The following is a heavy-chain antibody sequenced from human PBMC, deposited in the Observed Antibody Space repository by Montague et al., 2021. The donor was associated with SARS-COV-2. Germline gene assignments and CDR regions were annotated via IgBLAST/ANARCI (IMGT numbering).Heavy chain of an antibody. Sequence: SETLSLTCTVSGASMSGSNWGWVRQPPGKGPEWIGNICSSGSANYNPSLKSRVTISVDTAKSQFSLRLTSVTAADTAVYYCVREGRSSSYALDYWGQGTLVTVSS. D-gene: IGHD2-2*01. CDR3: VREGRSSSYALDY. CDR1: GASMSGSN. CDR2: ICSSGSA. V-gene: IGHV4-59*01. J-gene: IGHJ4*02.